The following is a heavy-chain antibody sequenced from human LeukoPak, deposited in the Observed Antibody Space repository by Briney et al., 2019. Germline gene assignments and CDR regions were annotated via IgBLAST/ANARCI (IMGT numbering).Heavy chain of an antibody. J-gene: IGHJ6*03. V-gene: IGHV4-61*01. CDR2: IYYSGST. CDR3: ARVTSGQWLVYYYYYMDV. Sequence: SETLSLTCTVSGGSISSSSYYWSWIRQPPGKGLEWIGYIYYSGSTNYNPSLKSRVTISVDTSKNQFSLKLSSVTAADTAVYYCARVTSGQWLVYYYYYMDVWGKGTTVTISS. D-gene: IGHD6-19*01. CDR1: GGSISSSSYY.